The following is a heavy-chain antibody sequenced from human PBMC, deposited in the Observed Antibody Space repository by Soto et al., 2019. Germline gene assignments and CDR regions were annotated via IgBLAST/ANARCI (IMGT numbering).Heavy chain of an antibody. CDR1: GYTFTSYA. CDR2: INAGNGNT. V-gene: IGHV1-3*01. Sequence: QVQLVQSGAEVKKPGASVKVSCKASGYTFTSYAMHWVRQAPGQRLEWMGWINAGNGNTKYSQKFQGRVTITRDTSASTAYMELSSLRSEDTAVYYCARDHSSSWYGSGAFDIWGQGTMVTVSS. J-gene: IGHJ3*02. D-gene: IGHD6-13*01. CDR3: ARDHSSSWYGSGAFDI.